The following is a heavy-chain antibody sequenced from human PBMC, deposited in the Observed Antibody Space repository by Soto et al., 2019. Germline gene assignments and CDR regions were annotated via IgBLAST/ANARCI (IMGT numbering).Heavy chain of an antibody. CDR2: ISGSGGST. CDR1: GFTFSSYA. J-gene: IGHJ3*02. CDR3: ATNPASSTYYYDSSGTGSAFDI. Sequence: GGSLRLSCAASGFTFSSYAMSWVRQAPGKGLEWVSAISGSGGSTYYADSVKGRFTISRGNSKNTLYLQMNSLRAEDTAVYYCATNPASSTYYYDSSGTGSAFDIWGQGTMVTVSS. V-gene: IGHV3-23*01. D-gene: IGHD3-22*01.